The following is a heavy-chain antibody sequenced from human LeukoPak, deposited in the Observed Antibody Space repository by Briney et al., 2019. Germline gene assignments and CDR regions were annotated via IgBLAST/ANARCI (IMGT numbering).Heavy chain of an antibody. CDR2: IYSGGST. CDR3: ARDFAVRGGSRVY. CDR1: GFTVSSNY. Sequence: GGSLRLSCAASGFTVSSNYMSWVRQAPGKGLEWVSVIYSGGSTYYADSVKGRFTISRDNSKNTLYLQMNSLRAEDTAVYYCARDFAVRGGSRVYWGQGTLVTVSS. J-gene: IGHJ4*02. V-gene: IGHV3-53*01. D-gene: IGHD3-10*01.